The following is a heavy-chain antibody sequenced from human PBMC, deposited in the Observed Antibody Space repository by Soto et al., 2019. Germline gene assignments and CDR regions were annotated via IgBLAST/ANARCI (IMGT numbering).Heavy chain of an antibody. CDR2: IYHSGST. CDR1: GGSISSGGYS. Sequence: SETLSLTCAVSGGSISSGGYSWSWIRQPPGKGLEWIGYIYHSGSTYYNPSLKSRVTISVDRSKNQFSLKLSSVTAADTAVYYCARGGYCSGGSCYWFDPWGQGTLVTVSS. CDR3: ARGGYCSGGSCYWFDP. V-gene: IGHV4-30-2*01. J-gene: IGHJ5*02. D-gene: IGHD2-15*01.